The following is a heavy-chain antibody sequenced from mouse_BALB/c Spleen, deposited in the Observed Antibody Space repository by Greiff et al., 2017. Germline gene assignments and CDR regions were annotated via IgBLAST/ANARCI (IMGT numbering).Heavy chain of an antibody. CDR1: GYTFSSYW. CDR3: ARGITTVVNAMDY. CDR2: ILPGSGST. V-gene: IGHV1-9*01. Sequence: QVQLQQSGAELMKPGASVKISCKATGYTFSSYWIEWVKQRPGHGLEWIGEILPGSGSTNYNEKFKGKATFTADTSSNTAYMQLSSLTSEDSAVYYCARGITTVVNAMDYWGQGTSVTVSS. D-gene: IGHD1-1*01. J-gene: IGHJ4*01.